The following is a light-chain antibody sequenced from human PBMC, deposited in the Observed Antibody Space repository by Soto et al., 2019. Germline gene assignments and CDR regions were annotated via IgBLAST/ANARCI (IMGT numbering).Light chain of an antibody. V-gene: IGLV2-14*01. CDR1: SSDVGAYNY. CDR3: SSYTSSSTLQ. Sequence: QSALTQPASVSGSPVRSITISCTGTSSDVGAYNYVSWYQQHPGKAPKLIIYEVSIRPSGLSNRFSGSKSGNTASLTISGLQAEDEADYYCSSYTSSSTLQFGGGTKVTVL. J-gene: IGLJ2*01. CDR2: EVS.